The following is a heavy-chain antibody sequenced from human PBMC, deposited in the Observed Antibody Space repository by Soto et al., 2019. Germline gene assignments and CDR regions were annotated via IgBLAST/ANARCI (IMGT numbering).Heavy chain of an antibody. CDR2: ISYDGNNK. Sequence: ESGGGAVQPGRSLRLSCAASGFSFSSYGIHWVRQVPGKGLEGVAVISYDGNNKYYADSVKGRFTISRDNSKNTLYLQMDSLRAEDTAVYYCAKDAGLSDLWTHYYYGMDVWGQGTTVTVSS. CDR1: GFSFSSYG. CDR3: AKDAGLSDLWTHYYYGMDV. D-gene: IGHD1-1*01. V-gene: IGHV3-30*18. J-gene: IGHJ6*02.